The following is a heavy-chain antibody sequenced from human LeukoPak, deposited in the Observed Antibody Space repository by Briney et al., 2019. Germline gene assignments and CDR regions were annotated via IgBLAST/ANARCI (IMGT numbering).Heavy chain of an antibody. Sequence: GGSLRLSCAASGFTVSSNYMSWVRQAPGKGLEWVSVIYSGGSTYYADSVKGRFTISRDNSKNTLYLQMNSLRAEDTAVYYCAKEVLLWFGESHNWGQGTLVTVSS. CDR1: GFTVSSNY. V-gene: IGHV3-53*01. D-gene: IGHD3-10*01. CDR2: IYSGGST. CDR3: AKEVLLWFGESHN. J-gene: IGHJ4*02.